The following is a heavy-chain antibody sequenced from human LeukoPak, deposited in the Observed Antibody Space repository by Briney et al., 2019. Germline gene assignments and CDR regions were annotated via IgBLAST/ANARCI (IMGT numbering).Heavy chain of an antibody. CDR2: IYYSGST. J-gene: IGHJ4*02. D-gene: IGHD6-19*01. V-gene: IGHV4-59*08. Sequence: SETLSLTCTVSGGSISSYYWSWIRQPPGKGLEWIGYIYYSGSTNYNPSLKSRVTISVDTSKNQFSLKLSSVTAADTAVYYCARRPSMSSGWYHYFDYWGQGTLVTVSS. CDR1: GGSISSYY. CDR3: ARRPSMSSGWYHYFDY.